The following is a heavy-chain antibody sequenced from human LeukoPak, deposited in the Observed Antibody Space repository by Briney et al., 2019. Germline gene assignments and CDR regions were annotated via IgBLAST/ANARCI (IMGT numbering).Heavy chain of an antibody. CDR3: ARGGSLAAAPHXYYFDY. D-gene: IGHD3-16*01. V-gene: IGHV1-46*01. J-gene: IGHJ4*02. Sequence: ASVKVSCKASGYTFTSYYMHWVRQAPGQGLEWMGIINPSGGSTTYTQEFQGRVTMTRDTSTSTVYMELSSLRSEDTAVYYCARGGSLAAAPHXYYFDYWGQGXLXTXSS. CDR2: INPSGGST. CDR1: GYTFTSYY.